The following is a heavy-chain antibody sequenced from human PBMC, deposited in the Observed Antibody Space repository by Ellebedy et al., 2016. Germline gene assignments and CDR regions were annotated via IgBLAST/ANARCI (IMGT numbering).Heavy chain of an antibody. J-gene: IGHJ3*02. CDR3: ARDTPYCSGGSRYSKLDAFDI. Sequence: SETLSLTXAVYGGSFSGYYWSWIRQPPGKGLEWIGEINHSGSTNYNPSLKSRVTISVDTSKNQFSLKLSSVTAADTAVYYCARDTPYCSGGSRYSKLDAFDIWGQGTMVTVSS. CDR2: INHSGST. D-gene: IGHD2-15*01. V-gene: IGHV4-34*01. CDR1: GGSFSGYY.